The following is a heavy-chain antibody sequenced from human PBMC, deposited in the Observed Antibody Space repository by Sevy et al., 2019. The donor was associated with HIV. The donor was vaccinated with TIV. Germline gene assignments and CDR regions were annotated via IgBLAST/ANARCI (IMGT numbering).Heavy chain of an antibody. CDR2: MNPNSGNT. J-gene: IGHJ3*02. D-gene: IGHD3-22*01. V-gene: IGHV1-8*03. CDR1: GYTFTSYD. CDR3: ASGSSGSYGDAFDI. Sequence: ASVKVSCKASGYTFTSYDINWVRQATGQGLEWMGWMNPNSGNTGYAQKFQGRVTITRNTSISTAYMELSSLRSEDTAVYYGASGSSGSYGDAFDIWGQGTMVTVSS.